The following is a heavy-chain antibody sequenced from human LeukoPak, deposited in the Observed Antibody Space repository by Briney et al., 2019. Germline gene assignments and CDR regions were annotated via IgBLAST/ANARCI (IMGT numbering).Heavy chain of an antibody. D-gene: IGHD1-26*01. CDR3: ARGLLVGATSVGGMDV. Sequence: GSLRLSCAASGFTFSDYYMSWIRQPPGKGLEWIGEINHSGSSNYNPSLKSRVTISVDTSKNQFSLKLSSVTAADTAVYYCARGLLVGATSVGGMDVWGQGTTVTVSS. CDR2: INHSGSS. CDR1: GFTFSDYY. J-gene: IGHJ6*02. V-gene: IGHV4-34*01.